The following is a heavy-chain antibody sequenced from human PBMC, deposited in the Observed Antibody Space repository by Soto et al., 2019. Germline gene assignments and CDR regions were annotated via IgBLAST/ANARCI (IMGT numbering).Heavy chain of an antibody. CDR2: ISSSGSTI. CDR1: VFTFSSYE. CDR3: ARGYCSGGSCYSSYGFDY. D-gene: IGHD2-15*01. Sequence: GGSLRLSCAASVFTFSSYEMNWVRQAPGEGLEWVSYISSSGSTIYYADSVKGRFTISRDNAKNSLYLQMNSLRAEDTAVYYCARGYCSGGSCYSSYGFDYWGQGTLVTVSS. V-gene: IGHV3-48*03. J-gene: IGHJ4*02.